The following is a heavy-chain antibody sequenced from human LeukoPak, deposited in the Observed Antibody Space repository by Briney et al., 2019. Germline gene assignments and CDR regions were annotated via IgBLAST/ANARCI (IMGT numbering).Heavy chain of an antibody. CDR2: INSDGSST. D-gene: IGHD3-10*01. CDR3: ASWYGSGSYWVDY. CDR1: GFTFSSYW. J-gene: IGHJ4*02. Sequence: PGGSLRLSCAASGFTFSSYWMHWVRQAPGKGLVWVSRINSDGSSTSYADSVKGRFTISRDNAKNTLYLQMNSLRAEDTAVYYCASWYGSGSYWVDYWGQGTLVTVSS. V-gene: IGHV3-74*01.